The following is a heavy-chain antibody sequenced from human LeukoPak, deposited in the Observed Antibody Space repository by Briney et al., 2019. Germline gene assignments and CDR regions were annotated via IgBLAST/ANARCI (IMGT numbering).Heavy chain of an antibody. CDR1: GFTFSSYA. J-gene: IGHJ4*02. CDR3: ARDQKAAPPQYYFDY. D-gene: IGHD1-14*01. CDR2: ISYDGSNK. V-gene: IGHV3-30*04. Sequence: PGRSLRLSCAASGFTFSSYAMHWVRQAPGKGLEWVAVISYDGSNKYYADSVKGRITISRDNSKNTLYLLMNSLRAEDTAVYYCARDQKAAPPQYYFDYWGQGTLVTVSS.